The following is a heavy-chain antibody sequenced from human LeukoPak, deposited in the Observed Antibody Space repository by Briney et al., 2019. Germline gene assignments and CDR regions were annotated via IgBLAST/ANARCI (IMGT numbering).Heavy chain of an antibody. J-gene: IGHJ3*02. V-gene: IGHV3-33*01. CDR2: TWYDGSNK. Sequence: GGSLRLSCAASGFTFSSHGMHWVRQAPGKGLEWVAVTWYDGSNKYYADSVKGRFTISRDNPKNTLYLQMNSLRVEDTAVYYCARVHWGNYYLNAFDIWGQGTMVTVSS. CDR1: GFTFSSHG. D-gene: IGHD3-10*01. CDR3: ARVHWGNYYLNAFDI.